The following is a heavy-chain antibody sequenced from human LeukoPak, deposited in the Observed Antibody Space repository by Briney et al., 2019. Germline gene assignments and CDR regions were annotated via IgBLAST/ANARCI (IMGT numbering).Heavy chain of an antibody. Sequence: GESLKISCKGSGYSFTSYWIGWVRQMPGKGLEWMGIIYPGDSDTRYSPSFQGQVTISADKSISTAYLQWSSLKASDTAMYYRARLYHDSSGKGYNWFDPWSQGTLVTVSS. J-gene: IGHJ5*02. CDR1: GYSFTSYW. CDR3: ARLYHDSSGKGYNWFDP. CDR2: IYPGDSDT. D-gene: IGHD3-22*01. V-gene: IGHV5-51*01.